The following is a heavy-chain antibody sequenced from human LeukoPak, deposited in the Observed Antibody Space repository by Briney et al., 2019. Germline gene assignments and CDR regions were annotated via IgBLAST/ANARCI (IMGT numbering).Heavy chain of an antibody. CDR1: GGTFSSYA. D-gene: IGHD6-19*01. J-gene: IGHJ4*02. CDR2: IIPLLGTA. Sequence: PEASVKVSCKASGGTFSSYAISWVRQAPGQGLEWMGGIIPLLGTANYAQKFQGRVTITADDSTSTAYMELSSLRSEDTAVYYCARSSYHLRYSSGWYYWGQGTLVTVSS. CDR3: ARSSYHLRYSSGWYY. V-gene: IGHV1-69*13.